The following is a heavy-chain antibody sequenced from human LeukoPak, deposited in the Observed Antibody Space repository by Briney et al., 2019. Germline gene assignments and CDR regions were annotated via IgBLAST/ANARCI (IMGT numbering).Heavy chain of an antibody. Sequence: PGGSLRLSCAASGFTFSAYGMNWVRQAPGKGLEWVSCISATGASTYYADSVKGRFTISRDKSKNTLFLQMNSLRAEDTAIYFCAKGQEAYYYGMDVWGQGTTVTVSS. CDR3: AKGQEAYYYGMDV. V-gene: IGHV3-23*01. J-gene: IGHJ6*02. CDR1: GFTFSAYG. CDR2: ISATGAST.